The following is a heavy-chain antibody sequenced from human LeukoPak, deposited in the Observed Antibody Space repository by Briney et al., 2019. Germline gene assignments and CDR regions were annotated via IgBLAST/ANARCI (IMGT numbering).Heavy chain of an antibody. CDR3: ATDSAAGTSYYYYMDV. J-gene: IGHJ6*03. V-gene: IGHV1-24*01. Sequence: ASVKVSCKVSGYTLTELSMHWVRQAPGKGLEWMGGFDPEDGETIYAQKFQGRVTMTEDTSTDTAYMELSSLRSEDTAVYYCATDSAAGTSYYYYMDVWGKGTTVTVSS. D-gene: IGHD6-13*01. CDR1: GYTLTELS. CDR2: FDPEDGET.